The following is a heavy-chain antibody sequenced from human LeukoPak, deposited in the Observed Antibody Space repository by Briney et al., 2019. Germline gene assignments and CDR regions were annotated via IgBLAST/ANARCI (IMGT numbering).Heavy chain of an antibody. D-gene: IGHD4-23*01. Sequence: PGGSLRLSCAASGFTFTSYAMNWVRQAPGKGLEWVSGISANGISTNYADSVKGRFTISRDNSKNTLYLQMNSLRAGDTAIYYCARGRWPGGHFDYWGRGTLVTVSS. V-gene: IGHV3-23*01. J-gene: IGHJ4*02. CDR2: ISANGIST. CDR1: GFTFTSYA. CDR3: ARGRWPGGHFDY.